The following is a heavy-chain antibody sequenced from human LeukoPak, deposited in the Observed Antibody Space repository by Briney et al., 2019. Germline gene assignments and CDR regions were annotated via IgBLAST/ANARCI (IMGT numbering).Heavy chain of an antibody. CDR1: GGSISNYY. CDR3: ARHSSGWYPYFDY. CDR2: IYNSGST. Sequence: KPSETLSLTCTVSGGSISNYYWSWIRQSPGKGLEWIAYIYNSGSTNYNPSLKSRVTISVDTSKNQFSLKLSSVTAADTAVHYCARHSSGWYPYFDYWGQGTLVTVSS. V-gene: IGHV4-59*08. D-gene: IGHD6-19*01. J-gene: IGHJ4*02.